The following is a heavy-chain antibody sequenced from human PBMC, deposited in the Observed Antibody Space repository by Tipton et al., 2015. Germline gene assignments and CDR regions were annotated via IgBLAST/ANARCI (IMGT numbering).Heavy chain of an antibody. CDR2: INPSGGIT. V-gene: IGHV1-46*01. J-gene: IGHJ3*02. CDR3: ARDQRDYGDYMDAFDI. Sequence: QVQLVQSGAEVKKPGASVKVSCKASGYTFTSYYMYWVRQAPGQGLERMGVINPSGGITNYAQKFQGRVTMTRDSSTSTVYMELSSLRSEDTAVYYCARDQRDYGDYMDAFDIWGQGTMVTVSS. CDR1: GYTFTSYY. D-gene: IGHD4-17*01.